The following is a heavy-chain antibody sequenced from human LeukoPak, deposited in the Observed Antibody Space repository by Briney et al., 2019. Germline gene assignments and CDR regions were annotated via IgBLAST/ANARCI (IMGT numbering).Heavy chain of an antibody. CDR2: IIPIFGTA. V-gene: IGHV1-69*13. Sequence: SVKASCKASGGTFSSYAISWVRQAPGQGLEWMGGIIPIFGTANYAQKFQGRVTITADESTSTAYMELSSLRSEDTAVYYCARDARHRYCSSSSCYRGWLDPWGQGTPVTVSS. CDR3: ARDARHRYCSSSSCYRGWLDP. CDR1: GGTFSSYA. D-gene: IGHD2-2*01. J-gene: IGHJ5*02.